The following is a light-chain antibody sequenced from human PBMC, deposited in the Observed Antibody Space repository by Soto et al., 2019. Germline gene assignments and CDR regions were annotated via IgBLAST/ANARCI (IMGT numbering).Light chain of an antibody. V-gene: IGKV3-15*01. CDR2: GAS. CDR3: QQYNNWPYT. J-gene: IGKJ2*01. CDR1: QSVSSN. Sequence: EIVMTQSPATLSVSPGERATLSCSSRQSVSSNLAWYQQKPRQAPMLLIYGASTRATGIPASFSGSGSGTEFTLTISNLQSEDFAVYYCQQYNNWPYTFGQGT.